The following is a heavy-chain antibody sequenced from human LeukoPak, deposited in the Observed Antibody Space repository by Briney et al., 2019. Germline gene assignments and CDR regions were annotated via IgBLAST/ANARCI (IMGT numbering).Heavy chain of an antibody. CDR3: TTAYYYGSGNYHFDY. D-gene: IGHD3-10*01. J-gene: IGHJ4*02. CDR2: IKSKTDGGTT. CDR1: GFTFSNAW. V-gene: IGHV3-15*01. Sequence: PGGSLRLSCAASGFTFSNAWMSWVRQAPGKGLEWVGRIKSKTDGGTTDYAAPVKGRFAISRDDSKNTLYLQMNSLKTEDTAVYYCTTAYYYGSGNYHFDYWGQGTLVTVSS.